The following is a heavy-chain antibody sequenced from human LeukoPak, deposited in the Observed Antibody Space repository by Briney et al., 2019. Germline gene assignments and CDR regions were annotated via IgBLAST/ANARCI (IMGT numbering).Heavy chain of an antibody. Sequence: SQTLSLTCTVSGGSISSGSYYWSWIRQPAGKGLEWIGRIYTSGSTYYNPSLKSRVTISVDTSKNQFSLKLSSVTAADTAVYYCARDPGGHCDGHSCWGSRIDPWGQGTLVTVSS. D-gene: IGHD2-15*01. V-gene: IGHV4-61*02. CDR2: IYTSGST. CDR1: GGSISSGSYY. J-gene: IGHJ5*02. CDR3: ARDPGGHCDGHSCWGSRIDP.